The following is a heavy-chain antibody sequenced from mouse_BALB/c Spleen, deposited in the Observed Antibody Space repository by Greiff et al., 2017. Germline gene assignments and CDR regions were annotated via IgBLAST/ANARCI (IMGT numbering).Heavy chain of an antibody. CDR3: TRDGYYDYAMDY. CDR2: IDPETGGT. CDR1: GYTFTDYE. D-gene: IGHD2-3*01. J-gene: IGHJ4*01. V-gene: IGHV1-15*01. Sequence: QVQLQQSGAELVRPGASVTLSCKASGYTFTDYEMHWVKQTPVHGLEWIGAIDPETGGTAYNQKFKGKATLTADKSSSTAYMELRSLTSEDSAVYYCTRDGYYDYAMDYWGQGTSVTVSS.